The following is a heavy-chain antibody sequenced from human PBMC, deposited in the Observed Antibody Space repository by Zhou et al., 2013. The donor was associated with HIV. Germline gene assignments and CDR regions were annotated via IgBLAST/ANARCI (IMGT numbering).Heavy chain of an antibody. Sequence: QVQLVQSGAEVKKPGASVTVSCKGSGYLFSDSHMHWVRQAPGQGLEWVGLLNPGDGSTTYAQKFEGRVTMTRDTTTRTVSLQLRSLRIDDTAVYYCVRVDSYVRPGPLAYWGQGTLLTVSS. CDR1: GYLFSDSH. V-gene: IGHV1-46*01. J-gene: IGHJ4*02. CDR2: LNPGDGST. CDR3: VRVDSYVRPGPLAY. D-gene: IGHD3-9*01.